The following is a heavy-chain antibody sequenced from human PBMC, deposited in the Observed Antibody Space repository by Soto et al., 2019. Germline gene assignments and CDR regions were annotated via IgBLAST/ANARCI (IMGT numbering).Heavy chain of an antibody. CDR2: IYYSGST. Sequence: QLQLQESGPGLVKASETLSLSCTVSGGSISSSSSYWSWIRQPPGKGLEWIGSIYYSGSTYYNPSLTSRVTISLDTSKNQFSLKLSSVTDADTAVYHCASSGCYHHHAIDVWGQGTTVTVSS. CDR3: ASSGCYHHHAIDV. V-gene: IGHV4-39*01. D-gene: IGHD1-26*01. J-gene: IGHJ6*02. CDR1: GGSISSSSSY.